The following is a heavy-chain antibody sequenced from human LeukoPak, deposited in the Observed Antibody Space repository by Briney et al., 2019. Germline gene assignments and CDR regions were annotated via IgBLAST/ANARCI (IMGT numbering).Heavy chain of an antibody. J-gene: IGHJ4*02. CDR1: VYTFATYG. CDR2: ISSNTGKT. D-gene: IGHD6-13*01. V-gene: IGHV1-18*01. CDR3: AKVAGDRMDY. Sequence: GASVKVSCKASVYTFATYGFCWVRQAPGHGLEWMGWISSNTGKTDYAQKFQGRVTLTTDTSTSTAYMELRSLRPDDTALYYCAKVAGDRMDYCGQGTLLTVSS.